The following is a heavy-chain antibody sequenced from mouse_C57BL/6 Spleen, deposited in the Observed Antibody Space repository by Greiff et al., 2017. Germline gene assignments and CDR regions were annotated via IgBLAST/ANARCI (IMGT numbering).Heavy chain of an antibody. D-gene: IGHD1-1*01. CDR3: ARQGSHYGSSHLFAY. CDR1: GFPFSSYG. CDR2: ISSGGSYP. J-gene: IGHJ3*01. V-gene: IGHV5-6*02. Sequence: EVMLVESGGDLVKPGGSLKLSCAASGFPFSSYGMSWVRQTPDKRLEWVATISSGGSYPYYTDSVKGRFTMSRDNAKNTLYLQMSSLKSEDTAMYYCARQGSHYGSSHLFAYWGQGTLVTVSA.